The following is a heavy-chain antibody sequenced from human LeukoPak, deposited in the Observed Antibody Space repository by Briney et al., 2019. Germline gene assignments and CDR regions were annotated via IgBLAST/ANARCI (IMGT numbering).Heavy chain of an antibody. J-gene: IGHJ5*02. CDR2: IQSDGSYK. CDR1: GFTFSHYG. D-gene: IGHD3-3*02. V-gene: IGHV3-33*01. CDR3: ARDVDTSNHMSIFDP. Sequence: PGGSLSLSCAGSGFTFSHYGMHWVRQGPGKGLEWVAGIQSDGSYKYYEDSLKGRFTISRDNFKNILYLQMNSLRAEDTAVYSCARDVDTSNHMSIFDPWGQGTLVTVSS.